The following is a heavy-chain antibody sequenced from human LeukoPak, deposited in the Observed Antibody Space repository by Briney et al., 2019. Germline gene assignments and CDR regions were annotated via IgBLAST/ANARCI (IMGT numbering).Heavy chain of an antibody. Sequence: ASVKVSCKASGYTFTGYYMNWVRQAPGQGLEWVGWINPNSGGTNYAQKFQGRVTMTRDTSISTAYMELSRLRFDDTAVYYCARAWGGELLRLNWFDPWGQGTLVTVSS. CDR2: INPNSGGT. D-gene: IGHD1-26*01. CDR3: ARAWGGELLRLNWFDP. CDR1: GYTFTGYY. J-gene: IGHJ5*02. V-gene: IGHV1-2*02.